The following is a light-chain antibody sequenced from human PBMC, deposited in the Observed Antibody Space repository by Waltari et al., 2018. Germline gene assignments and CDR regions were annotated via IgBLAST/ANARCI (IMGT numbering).Light chain of an antibody. V-gene: IGKV3-15*01. CDR1: QSINNN. J-gene: IGKJ4*01. CDR3: QQYNRWPLT. CDR2: GVS. Sequence: EMLMTQSPAALSVSPGERATLSCRASQSINNNLAWYQQKPGQAPRLLIYGVSTRATGIPTRFSGSGSGTEFTLTISSLQSEDFAVYFCQQYNRWPLTFGGGTKVEIK.